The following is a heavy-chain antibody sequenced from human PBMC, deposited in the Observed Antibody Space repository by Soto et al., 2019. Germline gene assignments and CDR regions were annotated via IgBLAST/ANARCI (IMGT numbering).Heavy chain of an antibody. CDR3: AKVPVTYYDFWSGYYTSLPEYYFDY. Sequence: PGGSLRLSCAASGFTFSSYAMSWVRQAPGKGLEWVSAISGSGGSTYYADSVKGRFTISRDNSKNTLYLQMNSLRAEDTAVYYCAKVPVTYYDFWSGYYTSLPEYYFDYWGQGTLVTVSS. V-gene: IGHV3-23*01. D-gene: IGHD3-3*01. CDR1: GFTFSSYA. J-gene: IGHJ4*02. CDR2: ISGSGGST.